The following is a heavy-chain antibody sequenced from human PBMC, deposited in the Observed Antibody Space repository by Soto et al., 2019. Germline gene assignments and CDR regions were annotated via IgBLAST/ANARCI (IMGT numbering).Heavy chain of an antibody. CDR3: ARDRRRQLRLGGDAIDM. V-gene: IGHV3-30*03. Sequence: QVQLVESGGGVVQPGRSLRLSCAASGFTLRDYGMHWVRQAPGKGLQWVAVIAYDGSNKKSADSLKGRFSISRDNSKNTLYLQMKNLRPEDTALYYCARDRRRQLRLGGDAIDMWGQGTMVTVS. J-gene: IGHJ3*02. CDR1: GFTLRDYG. D-gene: IGHD3-16*01. CDR2: IAYDGSNK.